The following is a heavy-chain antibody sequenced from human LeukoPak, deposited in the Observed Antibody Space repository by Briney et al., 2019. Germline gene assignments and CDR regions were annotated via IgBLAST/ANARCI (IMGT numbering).Heavy chain of an antibody. CDR2: ISSSSSYI. D-gene: IGHD6-19*01. V-gene: IGHV3-21*01. CDR3: ARDWFDGSGWTLDY. CDR1: GFTFSSYS. Sequence: PGGSLRLSCAASGFTFSSYSMNWVRQAPGKGLEWVSSISSSSSYIYYADSVKGRFTISRDNAKNSLYLQMNSLRAEDTAVHYCARDWFDGSGWTLDYWGQGTLVTVSS. J-gene: IGHJ4*02.